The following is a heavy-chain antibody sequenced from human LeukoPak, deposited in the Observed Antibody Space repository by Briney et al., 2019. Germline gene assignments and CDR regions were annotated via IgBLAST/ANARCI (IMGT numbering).Heavy chain of an antibody. CDR2: ISPGDSDI. Sequence: GESLKISCTGSGYSFTCYCIGWVRHMPGKGLEWMGIISPGDSDIKYSPSSEGSVNISDAKSISTAYLQWSSLKASDTAMYYCASQRAGRDYYDSSGYYWRAFDIWGQGTMVTVSS. V-gene: IGHV5-51*01. CDR3: ASQRAGRDYYDSSGYYWRAFDI. J-gene: IGHJ3*02. D-gene: IGHD3-22*01. CDR1: GYSFTCYC.